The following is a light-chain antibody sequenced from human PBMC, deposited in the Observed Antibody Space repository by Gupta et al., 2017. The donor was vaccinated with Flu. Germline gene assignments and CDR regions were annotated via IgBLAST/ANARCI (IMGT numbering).Light chain of an antibody. V-gene: IGLV1-44*01. CDR3: AVWDDSLNGWV. Sequence: QSVLTQPPSASGTPGQRVTISCSGSSSNILNNIVNWYQQVPGTAPRLLIYSYSQRPSGVPDRFSGSKSGTSASLAISGLHSEDEAEYFCAVWDDSLNGWVFGGGTKLTVL. CDR2: SYS. J-gene: IGLJ3*02. CDR1: SSNILNNI.